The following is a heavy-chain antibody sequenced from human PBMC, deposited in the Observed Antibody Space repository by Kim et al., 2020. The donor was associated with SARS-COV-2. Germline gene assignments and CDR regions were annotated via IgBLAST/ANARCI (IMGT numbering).Heavy chain of an antibody. V-gene: IGHV3-15*01. J-gene: IGHJ4*02. D-gene: IGHD2-15*01. CDR1: GFTFSNGW. Sequence: GESLRLSCAATGFTFSNGWMSWVRQAPGRGLGWVGRIKSNTAGGTTDFATPVKGRFTISRDDSKNTLYLLMNSLKTEDTAVYYCTTADRSILDYWGQGTL. CDR2: IKSNTAGGTT. CDR3: TTADRSILDY.